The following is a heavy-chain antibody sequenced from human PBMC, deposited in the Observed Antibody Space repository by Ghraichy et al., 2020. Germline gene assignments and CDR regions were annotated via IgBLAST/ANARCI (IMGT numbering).Heavy chain of an antibody. Sequence: SETLSLTCAVSGGSFSGYYWSWIRQPPGKGLEWIGEITNSGSINYNPSLKSRVTISVDTPKSRFSLHLRSVTAADTAVYYCARGFDYWDWGQGTLVTVSS. CDR1: GGSFSGYY. J-gene: IGHJ4*02. V-gene: IGHV4-34*01. CDR3: ARGFDYWD. D-gene: IGHD3-9*01. CDR2: ITNSGSI.